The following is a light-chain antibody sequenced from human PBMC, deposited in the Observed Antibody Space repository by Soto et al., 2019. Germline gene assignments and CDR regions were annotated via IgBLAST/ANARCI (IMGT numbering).Light chain of an antibody. J-gene: IGLJ3*02. Sequence: QSVLTQPPSVSASPGQKVTISCSGSGSNIGSNFVSWYKQFPGTAPKLLIYDNNKRPSGIPDRFSGSKSGTSATLGITGLQPGDEAVYYCGTWNADLRARVFGGGTKVTVL. CDR2: DNN. CDR1: GSNIGSNF. CDR3: GTWNADLRARV. V-gene: IGLV1-51*01.